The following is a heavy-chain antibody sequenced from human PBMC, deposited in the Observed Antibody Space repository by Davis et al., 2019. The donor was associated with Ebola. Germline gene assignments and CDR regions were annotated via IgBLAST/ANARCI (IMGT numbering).Heavy chain of an antibody. Sequence: ASVKVSCKASGYTFTSYGITWVRQAPGQGLEWMGWINVYKGYTNYAQNFQGRVTMTTDTSTSTAYMELRSLKSDDTAVYYCARGEMATIYYFYAMDVWGQGTTVTVSS. V-gene: IGHV1-18*01. CDR2: INVYKGYT. CDR3: ARGEMATIYYFYAMDV. CDR1: GYTFTSYG. J-gene: IGHJ6*02. D-gene: IGHD5-24*01.